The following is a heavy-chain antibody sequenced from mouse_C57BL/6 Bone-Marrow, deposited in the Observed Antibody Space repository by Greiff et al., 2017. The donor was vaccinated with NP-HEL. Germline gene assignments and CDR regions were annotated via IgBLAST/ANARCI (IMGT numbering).Heavy chain of an antibody. D-gene: IGHD4-1*01. J-gene: IGHJ2*01. CDR3: ARPDGTGSFDY. CDR2: ISNGGGST. CDR1: GFTFSDYY. V-gene: IGHV5-12*01. Sequence: EVKLVESGGGLVQPGGSLKLSCAASGFTFSDYYMYWVRQTPEKRLEWVAYISNGGGSTYYPDTVKGRFTISRDNAKNTLYLQMSRLKSEDTAMYYCARPDGTGSFDYWGQGTTLTVSS.